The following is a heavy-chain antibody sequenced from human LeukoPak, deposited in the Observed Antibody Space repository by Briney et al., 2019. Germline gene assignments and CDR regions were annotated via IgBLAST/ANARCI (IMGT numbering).Heavy chain of an antibody. V-gene: IGHV3-7*01. CDR2: IRQDGSEK. D-gene: IGHD3-3*01. CDR3: ARDNGVVHGVYYMDV. J-gene: IGHJ6*03. CDR1: GFTFSNHW. Sequence: GGSLRLSCAASGFTFSNHWMTWVRQAPGKGLEWVADIRQDGSEKLYVKSVGGRFTISRDNAKMSLFLQMDSLRAEDTAVYYCARDNGVVHGVYYMDVWGKGTTVTAS.